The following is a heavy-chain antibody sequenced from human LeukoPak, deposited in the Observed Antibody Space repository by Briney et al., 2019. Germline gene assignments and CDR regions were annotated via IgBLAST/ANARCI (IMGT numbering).Heavy chain of an antibody. V-gene: IGHV1-18*01. CDR3: SRGLQLFDY. D-gene: IGHD1-1*01. Sequence: ASVKVSCKASGYSFTNYGITRLRQTPGQGLEWMGSISTSTGTPNYAQKFQGRIMMTADSFTRTVFMDLTSLRSDDTAVYFCSRGLQLFDYWGPGTLVTVSS. CDR1: GYSFTNYG. J-gene: IGHJ4*02. CDR2: ISTSTGTP.